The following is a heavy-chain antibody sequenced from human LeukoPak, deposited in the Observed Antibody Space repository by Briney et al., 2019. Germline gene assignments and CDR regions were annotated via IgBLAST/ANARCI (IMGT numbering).Heavy chain of an antibody. CDR3: SRVLTSGTRRFDP. CDR1: GFIFGDYG. CDR2: IRSKADGGTT. V-gene: IGHV3-49*04. Sequence: PGRSLRLSCTASGFIFGDYGLSWVRQAPGKRLEWVGFIRSKADGGTTEYAASVKGRFTISRDDSQSIAYLQMNSLQTEDTAVFYCSRVLTSGTRRFDPWGQGTLVTVSS. J-gene: IGHJ5*02. D-gene: IGHD1-1*01.